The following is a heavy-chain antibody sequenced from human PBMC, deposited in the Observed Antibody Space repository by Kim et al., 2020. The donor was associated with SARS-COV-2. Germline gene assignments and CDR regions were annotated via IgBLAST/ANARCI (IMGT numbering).Heavy chain of an antibody. CDR1: GGSISSYY. D-gene: IGHD5-18*01. Sequence: SETLSLTCTVSGGSISSYYWSWIRQPPGKGLEWIGYIYYSGSTNYNPSLKSRVTISVDTSKNQFSLKLSSVTAADTAVYYCASGGALYSYGLDYNWFDPWGQGTLVTVSS. J-gene: IGHJ5*02. CDR3: ASGGALYSYGLDYNWFDP. V-gene: IGHV4-59*01. CDR2: IYYSGST.